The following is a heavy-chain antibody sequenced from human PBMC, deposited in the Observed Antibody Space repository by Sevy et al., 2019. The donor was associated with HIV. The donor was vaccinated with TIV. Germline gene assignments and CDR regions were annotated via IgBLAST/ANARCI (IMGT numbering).Heavy chain of an antibody. CDR1: GGTFSSYA. CDR3: ARGRRPGNWFDP. D-gene: IGHD6-6*01. J-gene: IGHJ5*02. V-gene: IGHV1-69*13. Sequence: ASVKVSCKASGGTFSSYAISWVRQAPGQGLEWMGGIIPIFGTANYAQKFQGRDTITADESTSTAYMELSSLRSEDTAVYYCARGRRPGNWFDPWGQGTLVTVSS. CDR2: IIPIFGTA.